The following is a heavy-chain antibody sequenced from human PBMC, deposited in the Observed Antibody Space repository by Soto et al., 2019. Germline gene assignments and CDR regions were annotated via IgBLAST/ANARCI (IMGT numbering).Heavy chain of an antibody. CDR1: GFTFDDYA. CDR2: ISWSSSST. Sequence: EVQLVESGGDLVQPGRSLRLSCAASGFTFDDYAMHWVRQAPGKGLEWVSGISWSSSSTDYADSVKGRFTISRDNAKNSLYLQMSRLRAEDTAVYYCGKDIRDYYYGLDVWGQGTTVIVSS. V-gene: IGHV3-9*01. J-gene: IGHJ6*02. CDR3: GKDIRDYYYGLDV.